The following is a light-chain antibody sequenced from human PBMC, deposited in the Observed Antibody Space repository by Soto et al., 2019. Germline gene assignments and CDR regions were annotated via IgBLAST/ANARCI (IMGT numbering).Light chain of an antibody. CDR3: QQFNSYPFT. V-gene: IGKV1-13*02. CDR1: QGISSA. Sequence: AIQLTQSPSSLSAFVGDRVTITCRASQGISSALAWYQQKPGKALKLLIYDASSLESGVPSRFSGSGSGTDFTLTISSLQPEDFATYYCQQFNSYPFTFGPGTKVDIK. J-gene: IGKJ3*01. CDR2: DAS.